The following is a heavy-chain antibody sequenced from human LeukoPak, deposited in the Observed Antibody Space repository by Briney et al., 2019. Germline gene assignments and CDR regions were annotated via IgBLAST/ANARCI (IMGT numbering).Heavy chain of an antibody. CDR2: IYYSGST. J-gene: IGHJ4*02. D-gene: IGHD5-12*01. V-gene: IGHV4-39*01. CDR1: GGSISSSSYY. Sequence: SETLSLTCTVSGGSISSSSYYWGWIRHPPGKGLEWLGSIYYSGSTYYNPSLKSRVTISVDTSKNQFSRKLRSLTATTTPCITCARHRYDYSVDYWGQGTLVTVSS. CDR3: ARHRYDYSVDY.